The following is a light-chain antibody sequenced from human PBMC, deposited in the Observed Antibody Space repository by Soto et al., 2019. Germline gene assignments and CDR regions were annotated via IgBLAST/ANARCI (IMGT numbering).Light chain of an antibody. Sequence: EIVMTQSPATLSVSPGERGTLSCRASQSVSSNLAWYQQKPGQAPRLLIYGASTRATGIPARFSGSRCGTEFTLTISSLQSEDFAVYYCQQYNNWPWTFGQGTKVEIK. J-gene: IGKJ1*01. CDR3: QQYNNWPWT. CDR2: GAS. CDR1: QSVSSN. V-gene: IGKV3-15*01.